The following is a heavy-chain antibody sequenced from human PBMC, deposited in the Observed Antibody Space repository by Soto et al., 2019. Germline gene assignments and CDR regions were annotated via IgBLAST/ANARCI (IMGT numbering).Heavy chain of an antibody. V-gene: IGHV3-23*01. CDR1: GFTFSSYA. Sequence: HPGGSLRLSCAASGFTFSSYAMSWVRQAPGKGLEWVSAISGSGGSTYYADSVKGRFTISRDNSKNTLYLQMNSLRAEDTAVYYCAKSDSSQNYYYGMDVWGQGTTVTVSS. CDR2: ISGSGGST. J-gene: IGHJ6*02. CDR3: AKSDSSQNYYYGMDV. D-gene: IGHD3-22*01.